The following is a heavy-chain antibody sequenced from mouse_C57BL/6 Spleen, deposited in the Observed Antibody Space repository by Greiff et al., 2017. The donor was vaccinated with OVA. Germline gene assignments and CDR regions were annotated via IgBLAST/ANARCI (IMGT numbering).Heavy chain of an antibody. V-gene: IGHV3-6*01. D-gene: IGHD1-1*01. CDR2: ISYDGSN. Sequence: EVQLQESGPGLVKPSQSLSLTCSVTGYSITSGYYWNWIRQFPGNKLEWMGYISYDGSNNYNPSLKNRISITRDTSKNQFFLKLNSVTTEDTATYYCAREGYYYGSSYVPYWGQGTTLTVSS. CDR3: AREGYYYGSSYVPY. J-gene: IGHJ2*01. CDR1: GYSITSGYY.